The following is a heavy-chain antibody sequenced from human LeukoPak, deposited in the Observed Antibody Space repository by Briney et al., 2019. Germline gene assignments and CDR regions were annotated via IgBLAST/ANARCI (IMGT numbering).Heavy chain of an antibody. CDR3: ARYGDYNFGSYAFDI. D-gene: IGHD4-17*01. Sequence: GGSLRLSCAASGFTFEDYGMSWVRQAPGKGLEWVSGINWNGGSTGYADSVQGRLTISRDNAKNSLYLQMNSLRAEDTALYYCARYGDYNFGSYAFDIWGQGTMVTVSS. J-gene: IGHJ3*02. CDR1: GFTFEDYG. V-gene: IGHV3-20*04. CDR2: INWNGGST.